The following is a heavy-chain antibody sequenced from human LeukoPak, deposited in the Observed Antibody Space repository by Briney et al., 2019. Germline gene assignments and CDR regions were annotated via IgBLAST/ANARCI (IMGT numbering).Heavy chain of an antibody. CDR1: GYTFTDYY. CDR2: INPNSGAT. J-gene: IGHJ4*02. V-gene: IGHV1-2*02. CDR3: ARLKNLMSEFEF. Sequence: ASVKVSLTSAGYTFTDYYIHWVRQAPGQGLEWMGWINPNSGATKYAQKFQGRVSMTRDTSINTAYMDLTSLRSDDTAIFYCARLKNLMSEFEFWGQGTLVTVSS. D-gene: IGHD1-7*01.